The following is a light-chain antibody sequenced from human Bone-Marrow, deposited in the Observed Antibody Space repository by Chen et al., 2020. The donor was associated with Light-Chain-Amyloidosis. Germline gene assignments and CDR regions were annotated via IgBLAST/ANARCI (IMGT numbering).Light chain of an antibody. V-gene: IGLV3-25*03. CDR2: QDV. CDR1: KLGDQF. J-gene: IGLJ2*01. Sequence: SYELTQPPSVSVSPGQTAIIPCSGGKLGDQFVCWYRQKSGQSPVLVIYQDVKRPPGIAERFSGASSGTTATLTISGVQAEDEADYHCQSADSSGTYEVIFGGGTKLTVL. CDR3: QSADSSGTYEVI.